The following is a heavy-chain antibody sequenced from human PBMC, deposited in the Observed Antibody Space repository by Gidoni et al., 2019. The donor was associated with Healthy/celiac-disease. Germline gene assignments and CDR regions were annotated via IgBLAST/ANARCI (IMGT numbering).Heavy chain of an antibody. CDR3: ARDPLVAAAGTVVNGMDV. CDR1: GYTFTGYY. CDR2: INPNSGGT. D-gene: IGHD6-13*01. J-gene: IGHJ6*02. V-gene: IGHV1-2*02. Sequence: QVQLVQSGAEVKKPGASVKVSCQASGYTFTGYYMNWVRQAPGQGREWMGWINPNSGGTNYAQKFQGRVTMTRDTSISTAYMELSRLRSDDTAVYYCARDPLVAAAGTVVNGMDVWGQGTTVTVSS.